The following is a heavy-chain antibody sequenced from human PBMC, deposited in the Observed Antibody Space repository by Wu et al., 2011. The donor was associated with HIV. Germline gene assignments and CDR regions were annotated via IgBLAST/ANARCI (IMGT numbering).Heavy chain of an antibody. CDR1: GGTLRKYA. D-gene: IGHD3-3*01. CDR3: ARGPDHFGSPADN. Sequence: QAQLVQSGAEVREPGSSVKVSCKASGGTLRKYAFSWVRQAPGQGLEWMGRHIPIYGITNYAQNFQGRVTITADESTSTAYMELSSLRSEDTAVYFCARGPDHFGSPADNWGQGTLVIVSS. J-gene: IGHJ4*02. V-gene: IGHV1-69*15. CDR2: HIPIYGIT.